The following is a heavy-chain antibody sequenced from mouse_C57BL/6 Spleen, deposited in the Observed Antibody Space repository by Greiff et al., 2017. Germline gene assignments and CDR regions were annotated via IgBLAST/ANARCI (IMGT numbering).Heavy chain of an antibody. CDR2: ISYDGSN. CDR1: GYSITSGYY. Sequence: EVKLQESGPGLVKPSQSLSLTCSVTGYSITSGYYWNWIRQFPGNKLEWMGYISYDGSNNYNPSLKNRISITRDTSKNQFFLKLNSVTTEDTATYYCARGDSSGYRYYAMDYWGQGTSVTVSS. J-gene: IGHJ4*01. V-gene: IGHV3-6*01. D-gene: IGHD3-2*02. CDR3: ARGDSSGYRYYAMDY.